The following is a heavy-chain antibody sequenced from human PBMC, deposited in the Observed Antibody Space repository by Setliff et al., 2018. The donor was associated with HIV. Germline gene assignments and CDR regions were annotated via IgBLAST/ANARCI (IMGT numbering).Heavy chain of an antibody. CDR2: INHSGST. V-gene: IGHV4-34*01. CDR1: GGSFSAYY. CDR3: AREERGWSNRGAFDI. D-gene: IGHD6-19*01. Sequence: PSETLSLTCAVSGGSFSAYYWSWIRQPPGEGLEWIGEINHSGSTNYNPSLKSQVTISIDTSRKQFSLRLNSVTAADTAIYYCAREERGWSNRGAFDIWGQGTMVTVSS. J-gene: IGHJ3*02.